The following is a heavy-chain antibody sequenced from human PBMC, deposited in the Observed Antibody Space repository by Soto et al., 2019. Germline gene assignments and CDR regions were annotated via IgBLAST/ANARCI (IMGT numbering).Heavy chain of an antibody. CDR1: GFTFGSYA. J-gene: IGHJ4*02. Sequence: EVQLVESGGGLVQPGGSLRLSCAVSGFTFGSYAMSWVRQAPGKGLEWVSAISGSGGSTYYADSVKGRFTISRDNSKNTLYLQMNSLRAEDTAVYYCAKGTKYYYGSGSYVDYWGQGTLVTVSS. D-gene: IGHD3-10*01. V-gene: IGHV3-23*04. CDR2: ISGSGGST. CDR3: AKGTKYYYGSGSYVDY.